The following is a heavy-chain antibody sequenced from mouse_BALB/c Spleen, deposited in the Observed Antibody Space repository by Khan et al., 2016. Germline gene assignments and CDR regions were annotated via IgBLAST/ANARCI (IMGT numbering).Heavy chain of an antibody. CDR1: GGSITSGY. D-gene: IGHD2-5*01. V-gene: IGHV3-8*02. J-gene: IGHJ4*01. CDR2: ISYSGIT. CDR3: TRNIVPMDY. Sequence: MQLEESGPSLVKPSQTLSLTCSVTGGSITSGYWNWIRKFPGNKLEYMGYISYSGITYFNPSLKRRISITRDTSKSQFYLQLNSVTTEDTATYYCTRNIVPMDYWGQGTSLTVSS.